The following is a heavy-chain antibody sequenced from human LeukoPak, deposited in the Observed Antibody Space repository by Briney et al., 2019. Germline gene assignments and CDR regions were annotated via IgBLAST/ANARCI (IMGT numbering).Heavy chain of an antibody. CDR3: ARGRKQLVFARPRRTNWFDP. CDR2: INHSGST. Sequence: SETLSLTCAVYGGSFSGYYWSWIRQPPGKGLEWIGEINHSGSTNYNPSLKSRVTISVDTSKNQFSLKLSSVTAADTAVYYCARGRKQLVFARPRRTNWFDPWGQGTLVTVSS. V-gene: IGHV4-34*01. D-gene: IGHD6-6*01. J-gene: IGHJ5*02. CDR1: GGSFSGYY.